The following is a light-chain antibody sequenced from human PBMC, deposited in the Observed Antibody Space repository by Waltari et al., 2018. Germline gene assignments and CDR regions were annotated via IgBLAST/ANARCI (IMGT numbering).Light chain of an antibody. J-gene: IGLJ2*01. Sequence: SYELTQPPSVSVSPGQTASITCSGAKLGDKYGCWYQQKPGQSPVLVIYQDTKRPSGIPERFSGSNSGNTATLTISGTQAMDEADYYCQAWDSSTVVFGGGTKLTVL. CDR3: QAWDSSTVV. CDR1: KLGDKY. V-gene: IGLV3-1*01. CDR2: QDT.